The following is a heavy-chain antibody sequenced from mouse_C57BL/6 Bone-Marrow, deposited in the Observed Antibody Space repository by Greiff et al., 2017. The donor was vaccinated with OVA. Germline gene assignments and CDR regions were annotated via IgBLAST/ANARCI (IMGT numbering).Heavy chain of an antibody. CDR3: FYYDYDEDFCYFDV. Sequence: QVQLQQPGAELVRPGSSVKLSCKASGYTFTSYWMDWVKQRPGQGLEWIGNIYPSDSETHYNQKFKDKATLTVDKSSSTAYMQLSSLTSEDSAVYYCFYYDYDEDFCYFDVWGTGTTVTVSS. CDR2: IYPSDSET. D-gene: IGHD2-4*01. CDR1: GYTFTSYW. V-gene: IGHV1-61*01. J-gene: IGHJ1*03.